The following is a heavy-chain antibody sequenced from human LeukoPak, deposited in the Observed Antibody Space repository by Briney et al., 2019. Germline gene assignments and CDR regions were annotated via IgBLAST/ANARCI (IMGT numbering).Heavy chain of an antibody. CDR1: GGFNRSGIW. CDR3: ARDAYSSGNDTFDI. CDR2: IYHSGST. Sequence: PSETLSLTCAFCGGFNRSGIWWSWVRPPPGKGLEWIGEIYHSGSTKYNPSLKSRVAISVDKSKNQLSLSLSSVTAADTAVYFCARDAYSSGNDTFDIWGRGTMVTVSS. V-gene: IGHV4-4*02. J-gene: IGHJ3*02. D-gene: IGHD6-19*01.